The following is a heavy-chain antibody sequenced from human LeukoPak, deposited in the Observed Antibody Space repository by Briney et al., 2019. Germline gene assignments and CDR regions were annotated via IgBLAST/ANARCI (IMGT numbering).Heavy chain of an antibody. Sequence: GVSVRLFCSACGFTYSTFAMMWVRQPPGKALEGVSSIFPSGGEIHSADSVRGRFTISRDNSKSTLSLQMNSLRAEDTAIYYCATYRQVLLPFESWGQGTLVTVSS. J-gene: IGHJ4*02. V-gene: IGHV3-23*01. CDR2: IFPSGGEI. CDR3: ATYRQVLLPFES. D-gene: IGHD2-8*02. CDR1: GFTYSTFA.